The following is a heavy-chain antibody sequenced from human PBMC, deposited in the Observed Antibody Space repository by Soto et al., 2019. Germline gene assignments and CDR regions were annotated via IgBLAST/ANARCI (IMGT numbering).Heavy chain of an antibody. D-gene: IGHD2-21*02. V-gene: IGHV3-15*04. J-gene: IGHJ4*02. CDR3: VAESHVTHYYFEN. Sequence: EAHLVESGGGLVKAGGSLRLSCAASGIILSDTWMNWVRQAPGKGLEWVGRLESTESGGATDFASTVKGRFTVSRDDSKNPLSLHMTSLQPEDTALYYCVAESHVTHYYFENWGQGALVTVSS. CDR2: LESTESGGAT. CDR1: GIILSDTW.